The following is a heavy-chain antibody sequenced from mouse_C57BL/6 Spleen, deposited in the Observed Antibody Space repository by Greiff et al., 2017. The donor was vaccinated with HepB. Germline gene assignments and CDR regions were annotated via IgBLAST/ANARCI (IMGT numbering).Heavy chain of an antibody. CDR3: TRGAYGYDGRVFAY. V-gene: IGHV1-15*01. Sequence: QVQLQQSGAELVRPGASVTLSCKASGYTFTDYEMHWVKQTPVHGLEWIGAIDPETGGTAYNQKFKGKAILTADKSSSTAYMELRSLTSEDSAVYYCTRGAYGYDGRVFAYWGQGTLVTVSA. CDR1: GYTFTDYE. CDR2: IDPETGGT. J-gene: IGHJ3*01. D-gene: IGHD2-2*01.